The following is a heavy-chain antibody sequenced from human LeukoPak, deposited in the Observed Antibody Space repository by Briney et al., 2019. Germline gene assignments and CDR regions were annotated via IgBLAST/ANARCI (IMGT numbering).Heavy chain of an antibody. Sequence: PSETLSLTCTVSVGSISSGGYYWSWIRQHPGKGLEWIGYIYYSGSTYYNPSLKSRVTISVDTSKNQFSLKLSSVTAADTAVYYCARSGLRLGELSPNPFDYWGQGTLVTVSS. CDR3: ARSGLRLGELSPNPFDY. V-gene: IGHV4-31*03. J-gene: IGHJ4*02. CDR1: VGSISSGGYY. D-gene: IGHD3-16*02. CDR2: IYYSGST.